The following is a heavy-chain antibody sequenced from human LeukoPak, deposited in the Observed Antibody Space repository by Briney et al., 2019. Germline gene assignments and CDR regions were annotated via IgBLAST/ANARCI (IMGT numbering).Heavy chain of an antibody. D-gene: IGHD2-2*01. V-gene: IGHV3-30-3*01. Sequence: GGSLRLSCAASGFTFSSYAMHWVRQAPGKGLEWVAVISYDGSNKYYADPVKGRFTISRDNSKNTLYLQMNSLRAEDTAVYYCAKDLVYLGYCSSTSCYAYVFDIWGQGTMATVSS. CDR1: GFTFSSYA. J-gene: IGHJ3*02. CDR2: ISYDGSNK. CDR3: AKDLVYLGYCSSTSCYAYVFDI.